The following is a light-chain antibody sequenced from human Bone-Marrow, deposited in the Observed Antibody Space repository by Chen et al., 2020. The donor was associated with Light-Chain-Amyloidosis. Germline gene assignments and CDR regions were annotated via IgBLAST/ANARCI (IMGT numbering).Light chain of an antibody. Sequence: QSALTQPASVSGSLGKSITTSCTGTSSDVVNYKFVSCYQQHPGKAPKLMIYDVSNRPSGVCNRFSGFKSGNAASLTSSGHQADDEADYYSSSYTGRSTLAVFGGGTQLTGL. CDR3: SSYTGRSTLAV. J-gene: IGLJ7*01. CDR2: DVS. V-gene: IGLV2-14*01. CDR1: SSDVVNYKF.